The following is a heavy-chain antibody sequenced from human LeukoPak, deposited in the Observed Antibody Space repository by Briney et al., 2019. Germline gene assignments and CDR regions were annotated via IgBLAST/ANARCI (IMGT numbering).Heavy chain of an antibody. D-gene: IGHD3-3*01. CDR2: INHSGST. Sequence: PSETLSLTCAVYGGSFSGYYWSWIRQPPGKGLEWIGEINHSGSTNYNPSLKSRVTISVDTSKNQFSLKLSSVTAADTAVYYCARGRRYDFWSGYGGRYFDYWGQGTLVTVSS. V-gene: IGHV4-34*01. CDR3: ARGRRYDFWSGYGGRYFDY. CDR1: GGSFSGYY. J-gene: IGHJ4*02.